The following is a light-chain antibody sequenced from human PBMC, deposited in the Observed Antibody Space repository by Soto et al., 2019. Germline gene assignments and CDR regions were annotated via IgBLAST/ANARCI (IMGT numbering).Light chain of an antibody. J-gene: IGKJ3*01. Sequence: DIQMTQSPSSLSASVGDRVTITCRASQGISNYIAWYQQKPGKAPKLLIYAASTLQSGVPSRFSGSGSGTDFTLTINSLQPEHVATYSCQKYSSVPLFGPGPKVHIK. CDR3: QKYSSVPL. V-gene: IGKV1-27*01. CDR2: AAS. CDR1: QGISNY.